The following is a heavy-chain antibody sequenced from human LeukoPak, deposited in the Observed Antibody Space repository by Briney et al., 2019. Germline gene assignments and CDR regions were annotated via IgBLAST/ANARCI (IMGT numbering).Heavy chain of an antibody. Sequence: PGGSLRLSCVASGFTFSNYWMSWVRQASGKGLEWVANIKQDGSETYYVDSVKGRFTISRDNARNSLYLQMNSLRAEDTAMYYCARLSTAVVDSDYWGQGTLVTVSS. J-gene: IGHJ4*02. CDR2: IKQDGSET. CDR3: ARLSTAVVDSDY. D-gene: IGHD6-19*01. V-gene: IGHV3-7*01. CDR1: GFTFSNYW.